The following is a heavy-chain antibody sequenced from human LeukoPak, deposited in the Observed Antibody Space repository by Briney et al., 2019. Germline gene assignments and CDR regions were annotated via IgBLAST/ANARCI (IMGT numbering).Heavy chain of an antibody. Sequence: ASVKVSCKASGYTFTGYYMHWVRQAPGQGLEWMGWINPNSGGTNYAQEFQGRVTMTRDTSISTAYMELSRLRSGDTAVYYCARDARHCTSSSCYSFYLDSWGQGTLVTVSS. J-gene: IGHJ4*02. CDR3: ARDARHCTSSSCYSFYLDS. CDR1: GYTFTGYY. D-gene: IGHD2/OR15-2a*01. CDR2: INPNSGGT. V-gene: IGHV1-2*02.